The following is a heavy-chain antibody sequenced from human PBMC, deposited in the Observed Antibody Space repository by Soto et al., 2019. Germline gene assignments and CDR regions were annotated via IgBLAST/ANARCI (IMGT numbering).Heavy chain of an antibody. J-gene: IGHJ1*01. CDR3: ASLSSDIPYVEYFQH. Sequence: QLQLQESGPGLVKPSETLSLTCTVSGGSISSSSYFWGWIRQPPGKGLEWIGSIYYSGGTYYNPSLKSRVTISVHTSKNPFSLGLSPVTATDTAVYYCASLSSDIPYVEYFQHWGLGTLVTVSS. D-gene: IGHD2-15*01. CDR1: GGSISSSSYF. V-gene: IGHV4-39*01. CDR2: IYYSGGT.